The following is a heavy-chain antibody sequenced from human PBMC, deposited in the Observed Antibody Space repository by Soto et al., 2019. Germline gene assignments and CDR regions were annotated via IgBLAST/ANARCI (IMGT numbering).Heavy chain of an antibody. CDR3: ARVPGVVVSADHAFDI. CDR1: GGSVSSSNW. V-gene: IGHV4-4*02. CDR2: IYHSGSA. D-gene: IGHD2-21*02. J-gene: IGHJ3*02. Sequence: QVQLQESGPGLVKPSGTLSLTCAVSGGSVSSSNWWSWVRQSAGKGLEWMGEIYHSGSAHYNPSLKSRATISLDKSKNQFSMRLTSVTAADTAVYYCARVPGVVVSADHAFDIWGPGTRVIVSS.